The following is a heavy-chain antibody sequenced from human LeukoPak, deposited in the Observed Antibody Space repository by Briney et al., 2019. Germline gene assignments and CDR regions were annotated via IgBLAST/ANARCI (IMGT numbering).Heavy chain of an antibody. CDR1: GFTFTSIA. CDR3: AKNSRSWLLDY. CDR2: IRGTGDST. J-gene: IGHJ4*02. Sequence: PGGSLRLSCAASGFTFTSIAMTWVRQAPGKGLEWVSTIRGTGDSTHYADSVKGRFSISRDNSKNTLYLQMNSLRAEDTAIYYCAKNSRSWLLDYWGQGALVTVSS. D-gene: IGHD6-13*01. V-gene: IGHV3-23*01.